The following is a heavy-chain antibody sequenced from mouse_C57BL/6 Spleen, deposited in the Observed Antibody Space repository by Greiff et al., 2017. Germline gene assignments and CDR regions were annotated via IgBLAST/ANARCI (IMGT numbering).Heavy chain of an antibody. CDR1: GFTFSSYA. J-gene: IGHJ3*01. CDR3: ARGEDYEGAWFAY. Sequence: EVHLVESGGGLVKPGGSLKLSCAASGFTFSSYAMSWVRQTPEKRLEWVATISDGGSYTYYPDNVKGRFTISRDNAKNNLYLQMSHLKSEDTAMYYCARGEDYEGAWFAYWGQGTLVTVSA. CDR2: ISDGGSYT. V-gene: IGHV5-4*01. D-gene: IGHD2-4*01.